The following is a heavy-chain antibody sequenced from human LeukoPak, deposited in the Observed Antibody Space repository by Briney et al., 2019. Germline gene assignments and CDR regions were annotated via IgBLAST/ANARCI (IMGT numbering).Heavy chain of an antibody. CDR1: GFTFSSYG. J-gene: IGHJ4*02. V-gene: IGHV3-30*18. Sequence: GGSLRLSCAASGFTFSSYGMHWVRQAPGKGLEWVAVISYDGGNKYYADSVKGRFTISRDNSKNTLYLQMNSLRAEDTAVYYCAKDFGPTTVVTPLDYWGQGTLVTVSS. D-gene: IGHD4-23*01. CDR3: AKDFGPTTVVTPLDY. CDR2: ISYDGGNK.